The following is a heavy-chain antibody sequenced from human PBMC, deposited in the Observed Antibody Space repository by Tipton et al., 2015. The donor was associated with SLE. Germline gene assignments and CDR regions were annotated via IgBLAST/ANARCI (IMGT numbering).Heavy chain of an antibody. CDR1: GASISSGSYY. CDR2: IYTSGST. CDR3: ARSGIAAVPSDAFDI. D-gene: IGHD6-13*01. Sequence: TLSFTCTVSGASISSGSYYWSWLRQPAGKGLEWFGRIYTSGSTDYNPSLKSRVTMSVDPSKNQFSLKLSSVTAADTAVYYCARSGIAAVPSDAFDIWGQGTMVTVSS. J-gene: IGHJ3*02. V-gene: IGHV4-61*02.